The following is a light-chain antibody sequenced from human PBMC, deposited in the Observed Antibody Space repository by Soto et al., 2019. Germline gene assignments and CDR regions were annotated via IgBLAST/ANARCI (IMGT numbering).Light chain of an antibody. V-gene: IGKV3-20*01. CDR2: GTS. Sequence: LVLTQSPGTLSLSPGERATLSFSASQAVHSRYLSWYQQKPGQAPRLLIYGTSSRATGIPDRFSGSGSGTDFTLTISRLEPEDFAVYYCQQYGNSPITFGQGTRLEIK. J-gene: IGKJ5*01. CDR1: QAVHSRY. CDR3: QQYGNSPIT.